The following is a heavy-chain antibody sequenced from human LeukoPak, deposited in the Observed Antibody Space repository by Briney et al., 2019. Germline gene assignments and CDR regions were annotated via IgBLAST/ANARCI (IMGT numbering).Heavy chain of an antibody. Sequence: PGSSLRLSCAASGFTFSDYGMHWVRQAPGKGLEWVAIISHDGSNKYYADSVKGRFTISRDNSKNTLYLQMNSLRAEDTAVYHCAKDGRNGYDSWAVSFDYWGQGTLVTVSS. V-gene: IGHV3-30*18. J-gene: IGHJ4*02. CDR2: ISHDGSNK. D-gene: IGHD5-12*01. CDR1: GFTFSDYG. CDR3: AKDGRNGYDSWAVSFDY.